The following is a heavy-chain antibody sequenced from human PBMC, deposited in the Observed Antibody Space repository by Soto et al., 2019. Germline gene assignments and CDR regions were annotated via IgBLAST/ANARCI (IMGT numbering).Heavy chain of an antibody. Sequence: QVQLQESGPGLVKPSETLSLSCIVSGDSIRSGSHYWSWTRQPPGKGLEWIAYMHSSGSTNYNPSLKSRVTRSADPTKSQFSLKLTSVTGADTAVYYCARDRGYWGQGTLVTVFS. CDR2: MHSSGST. CDR1: GDSIRSGSHY. V-gene: IGHV4-61*01. J-gene: IGHJ4*02. CDR3: ARDRGY.